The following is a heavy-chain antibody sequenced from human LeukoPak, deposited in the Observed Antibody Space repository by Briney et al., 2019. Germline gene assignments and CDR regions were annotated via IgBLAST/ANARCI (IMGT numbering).Heavy chain of an antibody. CDR2: ISYDGSNK. J-gene: IGHJ4*02. V-gene: IGHV3-30*18. CDR1: GFTFSSYG. Sequence: PGRSLRLSCAASGFTFSSYGMHWVRQAPGKGLEWVAVISYDGSNKYYADSVKGRFTISRDNSKNTPYLQMNSLRAEDTAVYYCANLLRWEPYWGQGTLVTVSS. CDR3: ANLLRWEPY. D-gene: IGHD4-23*01.